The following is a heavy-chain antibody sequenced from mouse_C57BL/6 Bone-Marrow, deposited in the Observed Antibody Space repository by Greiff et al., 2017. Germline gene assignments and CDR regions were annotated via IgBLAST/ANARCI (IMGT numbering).Heavy chain of an antibody. D-gene: IGHD1-1*01. CDR2: ISSGGSYT. V-gene: IGHV5-6*01. CDR3: ARQSYYGSSSRFAY. Sequence: EVKLMESGGDLVKPGGSLKLSCAASGFTFSSYGMSWVRQTPDKRLEWVATISSGGSYTYYPDSVKGRFTISRDNAKNTLYLQMSSLKSEDTAMYYCARQSYYGSSSRFAYWGQGTLVTVSA. CDR1: GFTFSSYG. J-gene: IGHJ3*01.